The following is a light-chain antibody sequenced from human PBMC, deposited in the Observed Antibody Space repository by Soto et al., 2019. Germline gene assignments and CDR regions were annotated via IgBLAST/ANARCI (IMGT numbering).Light chain of an antibody. CDR1: QSVSSY. Sequence: TVLTQSPATLSLSPGERATLSCRASQSVSSYLAWYQQKPGQAPRLLIFDASNRAAGIPARFSGSGSGTDFTFTISSQEPEDSAVYYCQQRNYAGTFGGGKKVEIK. V-gene: IGKV3-11*01. CDR2: DAS. CDR3: QQRNYAGT. J-gene: IGKJ4*01.